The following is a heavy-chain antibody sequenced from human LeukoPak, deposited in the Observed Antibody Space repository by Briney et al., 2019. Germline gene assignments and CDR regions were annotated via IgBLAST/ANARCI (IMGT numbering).Heavy chain of an antibody. CDR1: GFTFSSYS. CDR3: ARGRVVGGTYFDY. CDR2: ISSSSDYI. V-gene: IGHV3-21*01. Sequence: GGSLRLSCAASGFTFSSYSMNWVRQAPGKGLEWVSSISSSSDYIYYADSVKGRLTISRDNAKNSLFLQMNSLRAEDTAVYYCARGRVVGGTYFDYWGQGTLVTVSS. J-gene: IGHJ4*02. D-gene: IGHD1-26*01.